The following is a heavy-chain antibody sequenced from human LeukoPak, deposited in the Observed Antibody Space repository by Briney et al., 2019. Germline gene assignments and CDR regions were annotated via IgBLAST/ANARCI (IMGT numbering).Heavy chain of an antibody. J-gene: IGHJ4*02. CDR2: ISGSGGST. V-gene: IGHV3-23*01. CDR1: GFTFSSYG. CDR3: AKVKLLLWFAIDY. D-gene: IGHD3-10*01. Sequence: PGGSLRLSCAASGFTFSSYGISWVRQAPGKGLEWVSAISGSGGSTYYADSVKGRFTISRDNSKNTLYLQMNSLRAEDTAVYYCAKVKLLLWFAIDYWGQGTLVTVSS.